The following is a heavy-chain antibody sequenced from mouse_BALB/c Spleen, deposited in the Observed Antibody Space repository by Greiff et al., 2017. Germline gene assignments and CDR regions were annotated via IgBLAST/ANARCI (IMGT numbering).Heavy chain of an antibody. CDR3: ARTDYGSLHYYAMDY. J-gene: IGHJ4*01. CDR2: IWGDGST. D-gene: IGHD1-1*01. CDR1: GFSLTGYG. V-gene: IGHV2-6-7*01. Sequence: VMLVESGPGLVAPSQSLSITCTVSGFSLTGYGVNWVRQPPGKGLEWLGMIWGDGSTDYNSALKSRLSISKDNSKSQVFLKMNSLQTDDTARYYCARTDYGSLHYYAMDYWGQGTSVTVSS.